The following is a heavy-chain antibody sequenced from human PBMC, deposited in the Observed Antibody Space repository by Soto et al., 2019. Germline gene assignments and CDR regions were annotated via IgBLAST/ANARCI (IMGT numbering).Heavy chain of an antibody. D-gene: IGHD2-8*01. CDR3: ARPADNGVAAAWFDL. Sequence: QLQLQESGPGLVKPSETLSLTCTVSGGSISSSSYYWGWIRQPPGKGLEWIGSIYYSGSTYHTPSPKNRLPISVDTPNTQVPLKLSSATAAAPAVNSWARPADNGVAAAWFDLWGRGTLVTVSS. CDR1: GGSISSSSYY. V-gene: IGHV4-39*01. J-gene: IGHJ2*01. CDR2: IYYSGST.